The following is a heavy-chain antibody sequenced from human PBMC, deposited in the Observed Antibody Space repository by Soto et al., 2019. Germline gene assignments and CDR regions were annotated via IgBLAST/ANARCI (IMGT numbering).Heavy chain of an antibody. CDR1: GGSFSGYY. V-gene: IGHV4-34*01. Sequence: SETLSLTCAVYGGSFSGYYWSWIRQPPGKGLEWIGEINHSGSTNYNPSLKSRVTISVDTSKNQFSLKLSSVTAADTAVYYCATGVANWKTDAFDIWGQGTMVTVSS. CDR3: ATGVANWKTDAFDI. J-gene: IGHJ3*02. D-gene: IGHD1-20*01. CDR2: INHSGST.